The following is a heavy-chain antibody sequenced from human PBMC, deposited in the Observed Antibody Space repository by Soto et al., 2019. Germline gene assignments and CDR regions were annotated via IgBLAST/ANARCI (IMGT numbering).Heavy chain of an antibody. Sequence: QVQLQESGPGLVKPSETLSLTCTVSGGSISSYYWSWIRQPPGKGLEWIGYIYYSGSTNYNPSLRSRLTLSVDTAKNQSSLKLSSVTAADTAVYYCARRVRGGNSPVVGYYFDSWGQGTLVAVSS. CDR1: GGSISSYY. CDR3: ARRVRGGNSPVVGYYFDS. J-gene: IGHJ4*02. V-gene: IGHV4-59*08. D-gene: IGHD2-21*02. CDR2: IYYSGST.